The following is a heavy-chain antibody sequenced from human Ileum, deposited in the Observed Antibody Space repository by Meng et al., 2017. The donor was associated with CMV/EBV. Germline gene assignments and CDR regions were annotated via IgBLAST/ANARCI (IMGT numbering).Heavy chain of an antibody. V-gene: IGHV6-1*01. CDR2: TYDRSKWYN. CDR1: GDSVSSNSAA. CDR3: AISPQEEGLAVTTYDMDV. Sequence: SDTLSLTCAIPGDSVSSNSAAWNWIRQSPSRSLEWLGRTYDRSKWYNDYAVSVKSRIIINADTSKNQFSLQLNSVTPEDTAVYYCAISPQEEGLAVTTYDMDVWGQGTTVTVSS. J-gene: IGHJ6*02. D-gene: IGHD6-19*01.